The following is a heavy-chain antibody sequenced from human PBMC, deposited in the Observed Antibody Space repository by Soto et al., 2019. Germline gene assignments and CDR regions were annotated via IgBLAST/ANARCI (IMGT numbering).Heavy chain of an antibody. CDR3: ARHLPTTVTTDGIDY. D-gene: IGHD4-17*01. CDR1: GGSISSYY. Sequence: SETLSLTCTVSGGSISSYYWSWIRQPPGKGLEWIGYIYYSGSTNYNPSLKSRVTISVDTSKNQFSLKLSSVTAADTAVYYCARHLPTTVTTDGIDYWGQGTLVTVSS. J-gene: IGHJ4*02. CDR2: IYYSGST. V-gene: IGHV4-59*08.